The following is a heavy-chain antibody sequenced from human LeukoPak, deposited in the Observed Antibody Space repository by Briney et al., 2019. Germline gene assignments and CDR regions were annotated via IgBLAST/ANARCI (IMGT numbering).Heavy chain of an antibody. Sequence: ASVKVSCKASGYTFTSYYMHWVRQAPGQGLEWMGIINPSGGSTSYAQKFQGSVTMTRDTSTSTVYMELSSLRSEDTAVYYCARTNSGSYSPVGWFDPWGQGTLVTVSS. CDR2: INPSGGST. CDR3: ARTNSGSYSPVGWFDP. D-gene: IGHD1-26*01. J-gene: IGHJ5*02. V-gene: IGHV1-46*01. CDR1: GYTFTSYY.